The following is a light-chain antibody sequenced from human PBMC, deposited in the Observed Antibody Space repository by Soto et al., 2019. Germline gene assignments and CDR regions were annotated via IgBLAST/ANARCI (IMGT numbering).Light chain of an antibody. CDR2: GAS. Sequence: IVLTQSPAALSLSPWEGATLSCMASQSISRNLAWFQQKPGQAPSLLIFGASTRAAGIPARFSGSGSGTEFTLTISRLKPEDFAVYYCQQYGSSPRTFAQGTKVDIK. CDR1: QSISRN. V-gene: IGKV3-20*01. J-gene: IGKJ1*01. CDR3: QQYGSSPRT.